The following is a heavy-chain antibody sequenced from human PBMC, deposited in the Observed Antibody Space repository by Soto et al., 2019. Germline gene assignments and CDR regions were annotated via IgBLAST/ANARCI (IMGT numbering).Heavy chain of an antibody. CDR1: GGTFSSYA. D-gene: IGHD6-6*01. CDR2: IIPIFGTA. CDR3: ARDRAQYSSSSLSYYYYGMDV. Sequence: SVKVSCKASGGTFSSYAISWVRQAPGQGLEWMGGIIPIFGTANYAQKFQGRVTITADKSTSTAYMELSSLRSEDTAVYCCARDRAQYSSSSLSYYYYGMDVWGQGTTVTVSS. J-gene: IGHJ6*02. V-gene: IGHV1-69*06.